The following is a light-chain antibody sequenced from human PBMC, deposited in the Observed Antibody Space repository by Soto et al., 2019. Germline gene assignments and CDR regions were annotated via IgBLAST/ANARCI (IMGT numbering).Light chain of an antibody. J-gene: IGKJ5*01. V-gene: IGKV3-15*01. CDR1: QSVSRN. CDR3: QQYNNWPTIT. CDR2: GAS. Sequence: EIVMTQSPATLSVSPGERATLSCRASQSVSRNLAWYQQKPGQAPRLLIYGASTRANGIPARFSGSGSGTELTLTISSLQSEDFAVYYCQQYNNWPTITFGQGTRLEIK.